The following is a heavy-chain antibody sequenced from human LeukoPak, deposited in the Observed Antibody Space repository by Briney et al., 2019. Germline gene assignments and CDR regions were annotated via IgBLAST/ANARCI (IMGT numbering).Heavy chain of an antibody. J-gene: IGHJ4*02. Sequence: PGGSLRLSCAASGFTFTSYAFSWVRQAPGQGLEWLGGIIPIFGTANYAQKFQGRVTITADESTSTAYMELSSLRSEDTAVYYCARDAGAVAGRTSIWGQGTLVTVSS. CDR1: GFTFTSYA. V-gene: IGHV1-69*01. CDR2: IIPIFGTA. CDR3: ARDAGAVAGRTSI. D-gene: IGHD6-19*01.